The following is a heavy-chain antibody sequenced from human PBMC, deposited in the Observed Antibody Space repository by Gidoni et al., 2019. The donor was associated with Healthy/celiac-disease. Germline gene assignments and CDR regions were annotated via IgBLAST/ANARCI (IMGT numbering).Heavy chain of an antibody. Sequence: QVQLQESGPGLVKPSQPLSPTCTVSGGSISSGRYYWSWIRPPAGKGLEWIGRIYTSGSTNYNPSLKSRVTISVDTSKNQFSLKLSSVTAADTAVYYCARGRGYCSGGSCYGYFDYWGQGTLVTVSS. CDR3: ARGRGYCSGGSCYGYFDY. D-gene: IGHD2-15*01. CDR1: GGSISSGRYY. CDR2: IYTSGST. V-gene: IGHV4-61*02. J-gene: IGHJ4*02.